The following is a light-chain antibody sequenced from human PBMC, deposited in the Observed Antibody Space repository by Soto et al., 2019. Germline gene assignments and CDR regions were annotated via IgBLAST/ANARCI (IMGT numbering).Light chain of an antibody. CDR3: QSYDSSLSGSV. J-gene: IGLJ7*01. CDR2: SNS. CDR1: SSNIGAGYD. Sequence: QAVVTQPPSVSGAPGQRVTISCTGSSSNIGAGYDVHWYQQLPGTAPKLLIYSNSHRPSGVPDRFSGSKSGTSASLAITGLQAEDEADYYCQSYDSSLSGSVFGGGTQLTVL. V-gene: IGLV1-40*01.